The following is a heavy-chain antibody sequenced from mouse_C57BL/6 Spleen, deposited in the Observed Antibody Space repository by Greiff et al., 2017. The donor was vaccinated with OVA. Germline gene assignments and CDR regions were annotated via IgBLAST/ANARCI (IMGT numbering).Heavy chain of an antibody. CDR1: GFTFSSYA. J-gene: IGHJ4*01. CDR3: ARAGSNYYYAMDY. D-gene: IGHD2-5*01. V-gene: IGHV5-4*03. Sequence: EVMLVESGGGLVKPGGSLKLSCAASGFTFSSYAMSWVRQTPEKRLEWVATISDGGSYTYYPDNVKGRFTISRDNAKNNLYLQLSHLKSEDTAMYYCARAGSNYYYAMDYWGQGTSVTVSS. CDR2: ISDGGSYT.